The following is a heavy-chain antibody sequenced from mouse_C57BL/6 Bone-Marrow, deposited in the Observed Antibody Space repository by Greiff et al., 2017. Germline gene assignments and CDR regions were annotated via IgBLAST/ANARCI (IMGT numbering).Heavy chain of an antibody. CDR1: GYTFTSYW. CDR2: IHPNSGST. CDR3: SRFAYPWYFDV. Sequence: QVQLQQPGAELVKPGASVKLSCKASGYTFTSYWMHWVKQRPGQGLEWIGMIHPNSGSTNYNEKFKSKATLTVDKSSSTAYMQLSSLTSEDSAVYYCSRFAYPWYFDVWGTGTTVTVSS. J-gene: IGHJ1*03. V-gene: IGHV1-64*01.